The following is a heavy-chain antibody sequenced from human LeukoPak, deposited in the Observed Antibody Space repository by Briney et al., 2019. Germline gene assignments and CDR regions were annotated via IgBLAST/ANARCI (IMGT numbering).Heavy chain of an antibody. CDR1: GASVSSASY. CDR2: IYNGVNT. J-gene: IGHJ5*02. CDR3: ARDTKRITMVRGVISEGFDP. Sequence: SETLSLTCTVSGASVSSASYWTWIRQPPGKGVEWIAHIYNGVNTNYNPSLKSRVTISVDTSKNQFSLKLSSVTAADTAVYYCARDTKRITMVRGVISEGFDPWGQGTLVTVSS. V-gene: IGHV4-61*01. D-gene: IGHD3-10*01.